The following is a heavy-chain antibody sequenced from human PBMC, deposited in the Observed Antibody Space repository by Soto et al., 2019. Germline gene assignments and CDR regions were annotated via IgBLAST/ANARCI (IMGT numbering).Heavy chain of an antibody. CDR1: GFIFSRYA. CDR2: ISHDVSDQ. Sequence: GGSLRLSCAASGFIFSRYAMYWVRQAPGKGLEWVAVISHDVSDQYYADFVKGRFTISRDNSKNTPYLQMNSLTSEDAAVYYCAKATAVTTTVLSFDYWGQGTLVTVSS. D-gene: IGHD4-17*01. J-gene: IGHJ4*02. CDR3: AKATAVTTTVLSFDY. V-gene: IGHV3-30*18.